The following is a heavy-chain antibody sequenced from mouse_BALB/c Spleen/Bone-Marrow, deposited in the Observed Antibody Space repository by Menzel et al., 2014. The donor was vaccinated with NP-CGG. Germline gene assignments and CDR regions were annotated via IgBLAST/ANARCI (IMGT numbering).Heavy chain of an antibody. V-gene: IGHV7-3*02. Sequence: EVQGVESGGGLVQPGGFLRLSCATSGFTFTDHYMSWVRQPPGKALEWLGFIRNKANGHTTEYSSSVKGRFTISRDNSQSIVYLQMNTLRAEDSATYYCARDYLYYFDYWGQGTTLTVSS. D-gene: IGHD2-1*01. CDR2: IRNKANGHTT. J-gene: IGHJ2*01. CDR3: ARDYLYYFDY. CDR1: GFTFTDHY.